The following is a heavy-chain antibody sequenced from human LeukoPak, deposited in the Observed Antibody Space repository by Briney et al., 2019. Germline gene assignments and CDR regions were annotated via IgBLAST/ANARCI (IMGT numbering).Heavy chain of an antibody. D-gene: IGHD3-10*01. CDR1: GGSFRGYY. CDR2: INHSGST. CDR3: ARAKGSGSYFNWFDP. J-gene: IGHJ5*02. V-gene: IGHV4-34*01. Sequence: SETLSLTCAVYGGSFRGYYWSRIRQPPGKGLEWSGEINHSGSTNYNPSLKSRVTISVDTSKNQFSLKLSSVTAADTAVYYCARAKGSGSYFNWFDPWGQGTLVTVSS.